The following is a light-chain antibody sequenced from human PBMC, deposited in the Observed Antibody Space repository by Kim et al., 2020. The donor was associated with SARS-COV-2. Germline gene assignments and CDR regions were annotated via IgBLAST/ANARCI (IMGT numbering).Light chain of an antibody. Sequence: ASGRDRVHITGRASQDIRNDLGWYQQNPGRAPKRLIYGASSLQSGVPSRFSGSGSGTEFTLTISSVQPEDCATYFCLQHSTYPITFGQGTRLEIK. CDR2: GAS. V-gene: IGKV1-17*01. CDR3: LQHSTYPIT. CDR1: QDIRND. J-gene: IGKJ5*01.